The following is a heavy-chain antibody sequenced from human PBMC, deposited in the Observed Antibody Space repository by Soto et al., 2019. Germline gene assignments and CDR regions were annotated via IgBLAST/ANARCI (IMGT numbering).Heavy chain of an antibody. CDR2: IYYSGST. Sequence: QVQLQESGPGLVKPSQTLSLTCTVSGGSISSGGYYWSWIRQHPGKGLEWIGYIYYSGSTYYNPSLKSRVTRAVDTAKNQCSLKLSSVTAADTAVYSCARSSTSANYFDYWGQGTLVTVSS. CDR3: ARSSTSANYFDY. D-gene: IGHD2-2*01. J-gene: IGHJ4*02. V-gene: IGHV4-31*03. CDR1: GGSISSGGYY.